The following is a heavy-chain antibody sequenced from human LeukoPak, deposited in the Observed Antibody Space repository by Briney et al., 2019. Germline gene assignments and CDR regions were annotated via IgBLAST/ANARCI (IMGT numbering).Heavy chain of an antibody. V-gene: IGHV3-23*01. CDR2: ISGSGGST. CDR1: GFTFSSYA. CDR3: AKGVYDFWSSYLDY. J-gene: IGHJ4*02. Sequence: GGSLRLSCAASGFTFSSYAMSWVRQAPGKGLEWVSAISGSGGSTYYADSVKGRFTISRDNSKNTLYLQMNSLRAEGTAVYYCAKGVYDFWSSYLDYWGQGTLVTVSS. D-gene: IGHD3-3*01.